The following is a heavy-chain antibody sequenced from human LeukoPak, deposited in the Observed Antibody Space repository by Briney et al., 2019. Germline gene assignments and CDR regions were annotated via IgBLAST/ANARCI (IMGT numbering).Heavy chain of an antibody. CDR3: ARDSQPQYCSGGSCYSAFDI. Sequence: GGSLRLSCAASGFTFSSYWMHWVRQAPGKGLVWVSRINSDGSSTSYADSGKGRFTISRDNAKNTLYLQMNSLRAEDTAVYYCARDSQPQYCSGGSCYSAFDIWGQGTMVTVSS. D-gene: IGHD2-15*01. V-gene: IGHV3-74*01. CDR1: GFTFSSYW. J-gene: IGHJ3*02. CDR2: INSDGSST.